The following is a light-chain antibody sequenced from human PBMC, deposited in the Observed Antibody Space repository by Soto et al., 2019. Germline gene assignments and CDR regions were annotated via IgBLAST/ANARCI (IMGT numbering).Light chain of an antibody. J-gene: IGKJ1*01. Sequence: EIVMTQSPATLSVSSGERATLSCRASQSVSSNLAWYQQKPGQAPRLLIYGASTRDTGIPARFSGSGSGTEFTLTISSLQSEDFAVYYCQQYNNWPRTFGQGTKVDIK. CDR1: QSVSSN. CDR3: QQYNNWPRT. CDR2: GAS. V-gene: IGKV3-15*01.